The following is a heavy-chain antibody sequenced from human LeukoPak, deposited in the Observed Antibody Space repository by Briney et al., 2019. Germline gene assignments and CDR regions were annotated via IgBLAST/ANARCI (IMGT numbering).Heavy chain of an antibody. CDR1: GGSISSYY. V-gene: IGHV4-59*01. CDR2: IYYSGST. CDR3: AREVAEDSGSYFGPFDY. Sequence: SETLSLTCTVSGGSISSYYWSWIRQPPGKGLEWIGYIYYSGSTNYNPSLKSRVTISVDTSKNQFSLKLSSVTAADTAVYYCAREVAEDSGSYFGPFDYWGQGTLVTASS. J-gene: IGHJ4*02. D-gene: IGHD1-26*01.